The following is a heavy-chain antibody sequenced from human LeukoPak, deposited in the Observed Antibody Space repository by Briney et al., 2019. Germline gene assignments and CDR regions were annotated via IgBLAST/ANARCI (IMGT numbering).Heavy chain of an antibody. D-gene: IGHD2-21*01. J-gene: IGHJ3*02. CDR2: IRRAINSSTT. CDR1: GFIFRDYI. Sequence: GGSLRLSCAASGFIFRDYIVDWVRQAPGKGLEWIGRIRRAINSSTTEYAASVKGRFIISRDDSKNSMYLHMNSLKTDDTAVYYCSRDGGDYYYSASDIWGQGTTVIVSS. CDR3: SRDGGDYYYSASDI. V-gene: IGHV3-72*01.